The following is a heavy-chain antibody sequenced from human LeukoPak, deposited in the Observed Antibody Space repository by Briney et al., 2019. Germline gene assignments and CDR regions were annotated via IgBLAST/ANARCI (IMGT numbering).Heavy chain of an antibody. CDR2: IYYSGTT. D-gene: IGHD4-23*01. V-gene: IGHV4-39*07. CDR3: AREVADYRGYYYYHYMDV. Sequence: SETLSLTCTVSGGSISSSPYYWGWIRQPPGKGLEWIGSIYYSGTTHYNPSLESRVTMSVDTSKNQFSLKLSSVTAADTAMYYCAREVADYRGYYYYHYMDVWGKGTTVTVSS. J-gene: IGHJ6*03. CDR1: GGSISSSPYY.